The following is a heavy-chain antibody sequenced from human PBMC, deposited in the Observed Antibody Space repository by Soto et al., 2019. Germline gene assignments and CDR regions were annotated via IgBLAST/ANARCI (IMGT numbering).Heavy chain of an antibody. J-gene: IGHJ6*02. CDR1: GFTFSPYA. Sequence: EVQLLESGGGLVQPGGSLRLSCAASGFTFSPYAMTWVRQAPGKGLEWVSSISGSGGNTNYADSGKGRFTVSRDNSKRTLSLQMNSLTEEDTAIYYCAKGLRRLLRTQYYYGLDVWGRGTTVTVSS. CDR3: AKGLRRLLRTQYYYGLDV. V-gene: IGHV3-23*01. CDR2: ISGSGGNT. D-gene: IGHD3-16*01.